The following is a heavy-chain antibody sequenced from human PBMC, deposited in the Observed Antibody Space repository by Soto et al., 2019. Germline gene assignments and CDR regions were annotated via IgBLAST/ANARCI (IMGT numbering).Heavy chain of an antibody. CDR2: ISGSGGST. Sequence: GGSLRLSCAASGFTFSSYAMSWVRQAPGKGLEWVSAISGSGGSTYYADSVKGRFTISRDNSKNTLYLQMNSLRAEDTAVYYCAKDPQYYYDSSGYWVYWGQGTLVTVSS. CDR1: GFTFSSYA. J-gene: IGHJ4*02. CDR3: AKDPQYYYDSSGYWVY. D-gene: IGHD3-22*01. V-gene: IGHV3-23*01.